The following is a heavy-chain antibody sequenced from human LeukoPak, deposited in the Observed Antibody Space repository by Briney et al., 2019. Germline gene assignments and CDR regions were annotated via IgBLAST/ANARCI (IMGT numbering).Heavy chain of an antibody. CDR2: IPNDGTNK. Sequence: PGGSLRLSCAASGFPFNNYAMHWVRQAPGKGLEWVAVIPNDGTNKYYTDSVKGRFTISRNNSKSTLYLQMNSLRAEDTAVYYCARDCCGEWYFFDSWGQGTLVTVSS. D-gene: IGHD3-10*01. CDR1: GFPFNNYA. CDR3: ARDCCGEWYFFDS. V-gene: IGHV3-30-3*01. J-gene: IGHJ4*02.